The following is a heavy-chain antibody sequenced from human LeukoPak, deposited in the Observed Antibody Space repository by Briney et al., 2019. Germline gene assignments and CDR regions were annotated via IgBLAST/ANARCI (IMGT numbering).Heavy chain of an antibody. J-gene: IGHJ4*02. CDR2: ISSSSSYI. V-gene: IGHV3-21*01. CDR1: GFTFSSYS. D-gene: IGHD3-9*01. Sequence: GGSLRLSWAASGFTFSSYSMNWVRQAPGKGLEWVSSISSSSSYIYYADSVKGRFTISRDNAKNSLYLQMNSLRAEDTAVYYCATILTGYYLIDSWGQGTLVTVSS. CDR3: ATILTGYYLIDS.